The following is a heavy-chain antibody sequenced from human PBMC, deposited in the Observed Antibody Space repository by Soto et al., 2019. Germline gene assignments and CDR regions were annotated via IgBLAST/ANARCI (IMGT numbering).Heavy chain of an antibody. J-gene: IGHJ6*02. CDR1: GGSFSGYY. V-gene: IGHV4-34*01. Sequence: SETLSLTCAVYGGSFSGYYWSWIRQPPGKGLEWIGEINHSGSTNYNPSLKSRFTISVDTSKNQFSLKLSSVTAADTAVYYCARLIAARLYYYYGMDVWGQGTTVTVSS. D-gene: IGHD6-6*01. CDR3: ARLIAARLYYYYGMDV. CDR2: INHSGST.